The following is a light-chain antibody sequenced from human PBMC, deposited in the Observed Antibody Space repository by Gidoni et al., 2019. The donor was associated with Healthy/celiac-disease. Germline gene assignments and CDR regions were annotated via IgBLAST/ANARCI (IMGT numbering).Light chain of an antibody. CDR2: GAS. CDR1: QSVSSSY. CDR3: QQYGSSPLT. J-gene: IGKJ4*01. V-gene: IGKV3-20*01. Sequence: EIVLTQSPGTLSLSPGERATLSCRASQSVSSSYLACYQQKPGQAPRLLIYGASSRATGIPDRFSGSGSGTDFTLTISRLDPEDFAVYYCQQYGSSPLTFGGGTKVEIK.